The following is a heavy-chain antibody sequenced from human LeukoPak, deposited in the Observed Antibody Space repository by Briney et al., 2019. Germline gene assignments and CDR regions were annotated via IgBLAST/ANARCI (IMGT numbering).Heavy chain of an antibody. CDR3: AREHYYQLLLGTFDY. J-gene: IGHJ4*02. CDR2: IYTSGST. Sequence: SQTLSLTCTVSGGSISSGSYYWSWIRQPAGKGLEWIGRIYTSGSTNYNPSLKSRVTISVDTSKNQFSLKLSSVTAADTAVYYCAREHYYQLLLGTFDYWGQGTLVTVSS. CDR1: GGSISSGSYY. D-gene: IGHD2-2*01. V-gene: IGHV4-61*02.